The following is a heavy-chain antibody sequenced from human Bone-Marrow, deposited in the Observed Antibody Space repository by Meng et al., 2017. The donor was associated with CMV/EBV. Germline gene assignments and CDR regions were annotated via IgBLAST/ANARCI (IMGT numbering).Heavy chain of an antibody. J-gene: IGHJ4*02. V-gene: IGHV3-23*01. CDR1: EFTFSSYA. CDR3: AKEGGIVVVPAEIDY. D-gene: IGHD2-2*01. Sequence: GGSLRLSCAASEFTFSSYAMSWVRQAPGKGLEWVSAISGSGGSTYYADSVKGRFTISRDNSKNTLYLQMNSLRAEDTAVYYCAKEGGIVVVPAEIDYWGQGTLVTVSS. CDR2: ISGSGGST.